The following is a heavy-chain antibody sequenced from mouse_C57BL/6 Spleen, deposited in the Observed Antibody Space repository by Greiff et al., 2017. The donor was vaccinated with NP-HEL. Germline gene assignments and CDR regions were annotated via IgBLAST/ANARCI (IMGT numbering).Heavy chain of an antibody. J-gene: IGHJ4*01. CDR3: ARGDRRGYYAMDY. CDR1: GYTFTSYG. CDR2: IYPRSGNT. V-gene: IGHV1-81*01. Sequence: QVQLKQSGAELARPGASVKLSCKASGYTFTSYGISWVTQRTGQGLEWIGEIYPRSGNTYYNEKFKGKATLTADKSSSTAYMELRSLISEDSAVYFCARGDRRGYYAMDYWGQGTSVTVSS. D-gene: IGHD3-3*01.